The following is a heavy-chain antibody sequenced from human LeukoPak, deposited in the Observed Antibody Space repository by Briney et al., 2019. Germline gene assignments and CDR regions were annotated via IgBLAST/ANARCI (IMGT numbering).Heavy chain of an antibody. CDR2: INHSSGGT. D-gene: IGHD3-3*01. Sequence: ASVKVSCKASGYTFTSYGISWVRQAPGQGLEWVGWINHSSGGTNYAQKFQGRVTMTRDTSISTAYMELSRLRSDDTAVYYCARLTYYDFWSGYSYAFYIWGQGTMVTVSS. CDR3: ARLTYYDFWSGYSYAFYI. CDR1: GYTFTSYG. J-gene: IGHJ3*02. V-gene: IGHV1-2*02.